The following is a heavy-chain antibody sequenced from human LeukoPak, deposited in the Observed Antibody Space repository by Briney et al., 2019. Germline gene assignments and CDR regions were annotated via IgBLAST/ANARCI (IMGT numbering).Heavy chain of an antibody. CDR1: GFTFHIYA. CDR2: ISSDGSGT. D-gene: IGHD5-24*01. J-gene: IGHJ4*02. V-gene: IGHV3-74*01. Sequence: GGSLRLSCAASGFTFHIYAMNWVRQAPGKGLVWVSRISSDGSGTRYADSVRGRFTISRDNAKNTLYLQMNSLRAEDTAVYYCARGDGYNWEYYFDYWGQGTLVTVSS. CDR3: ARGDGYNWEYYFDY.